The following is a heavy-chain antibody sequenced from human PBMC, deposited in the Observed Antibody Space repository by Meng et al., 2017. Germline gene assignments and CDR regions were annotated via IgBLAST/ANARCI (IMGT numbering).Heavy chain of an antibody. CDR3: ARDPHYYDSRGEFDP. V-gene: IGHV1-69*08. Sequence: QGQLVQSGAEGKKPGSSVKVSCKASGGTFSSYTISWVRQAPGQGLEWMGRIIPILGIANYAQKFQGRVTITADKSTSTAYMELSSLRSEDTAVYYCARDPHYYDSRGEFDPWGQGTLVTASS. J-gene: IGHJ5*02. CDR1: GGTFSSYT. D-gene: IGHD3-22*01. CDR2: IIPILGIA.